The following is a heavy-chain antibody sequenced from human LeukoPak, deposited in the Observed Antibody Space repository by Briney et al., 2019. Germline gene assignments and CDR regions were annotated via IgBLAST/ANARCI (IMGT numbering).Heavy chain of an antibody. J-gene: IGHJ4*02. CDR2: INHSGST. D-gene: IGHD3-22*01. V-gene: IGHV4-34*01. CDR3: ASGYYYDSSGYYPPGSGDYFDY. CDR1: GGSFSGYY. Sequence: SETLSLTCAVYGGSFSGYYWSWIRQPPGKGLEWIGEINHSGSTNYNPSLKSRVTISVDTSKNQFSLKLSSVTAADTAVYYCASGYYYDSSGYYPPGSGDYFDYWGQGTLVTVSS.